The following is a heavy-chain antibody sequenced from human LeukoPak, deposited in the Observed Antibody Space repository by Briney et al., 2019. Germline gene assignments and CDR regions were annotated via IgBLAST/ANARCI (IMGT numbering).Heavy chain of an antibody. J-gene: IGHJ6*02. CDR2: IRSKANSYAT. CDR1: GFTFSGSA. V-gene: IGHV3-73*01. D-gene: IGHD5-18*01. Sequence: PGGSLKLSCAASGFTFSGSAMHWVRQASGKGLEWVGRIRSKANSYATANAASVKGRFTISRDDSKNTAYLQMNSLKTEDTAVYYCTRLKDTAMVNRYYYYYYGMDVWGQGTTVTVSS. CDR3: TRLKDTAMVNRYYYYYYGMDV.